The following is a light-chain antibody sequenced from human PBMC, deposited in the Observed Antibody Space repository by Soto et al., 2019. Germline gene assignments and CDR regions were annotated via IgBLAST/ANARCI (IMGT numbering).Light chain of an antibody. CDR3: QQYGTSPIT. V-gene: IGKV3-20*01. Sequence: DIVLTQSPGTLSLSPGEEATLSCRASQTVTSNYLVWYQQRPDQAPRLLIYGASARATGIPDRFSGSGSGRDFTLTISRLEPADFAVYYCQQYGTSPITFGQGTRLEIK. J-gene: IGKJ5*01. CDR2: GAS. CDR1: QTVTSNY.